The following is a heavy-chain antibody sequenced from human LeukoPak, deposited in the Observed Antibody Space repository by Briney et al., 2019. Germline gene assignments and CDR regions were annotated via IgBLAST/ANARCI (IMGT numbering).Heavy chain of an antibody. D-gene: IGHD2-2*01. CDR3: ANHLACGSTSCPPFDY. Sequence: GGSLRLSCAASRFTFSDYYMSWIRQAPGKGLESVSYISSLGSTIYYADSVKGRFTISRDNAKNSLYLQMNSLRAEDTAVYYCANHLACGSTSCPPFDYWGQGTLVTVSS. J-gene: IGHJ4*02. V-gene: IGHV3-11*04. CDR2: ISSLGSTI. CDR1: RFTFSDYY.